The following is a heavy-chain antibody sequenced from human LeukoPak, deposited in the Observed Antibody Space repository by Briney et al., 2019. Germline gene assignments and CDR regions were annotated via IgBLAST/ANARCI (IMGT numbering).Heavy chain of an antibody. CDR2: ITTYSGNT. CDR3: ATPLIGQGVSLGY. J-gene: IGHJ4*02. D-gene: IGHD3-16*01. CDR1: GYTFTTYG. V-gene: IGHV1-18*01. Sequence: ASVKVSCKASGYTFTTYGISWVRQAPGQGLEWMGWITTYSGNTYYAQKLQGRVTMTTDTSTSTAYMELRSLRSDDTAVYYCATPLIGQGVSLGYWGQGTLVTV.